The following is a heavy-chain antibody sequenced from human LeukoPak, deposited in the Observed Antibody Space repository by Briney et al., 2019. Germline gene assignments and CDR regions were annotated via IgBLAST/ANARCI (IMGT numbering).Heavy chain of an antibody. V-gene: IGHV3-7*01. J-gene: IGHJ6*03. CDR2: IKQDGSEK. D-gene: IGHD1-1*01. Sequence: PGGSLRLSCAASGFTFSSYWMSWVRQAPGKGLEWVANIKQDGSEKYYVDSVKGRFTISRDNAKNSLYLQMNSLRAEDTAVYYCARDSNLGYYYMDVWGKGTTVTVSS. CDR3: ARDSNLGYYYMDV. CDR1: GFTFSSYW.